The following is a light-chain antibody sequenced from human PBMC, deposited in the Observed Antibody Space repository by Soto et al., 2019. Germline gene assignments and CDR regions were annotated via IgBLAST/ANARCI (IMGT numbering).Light chain of an antibody. J-gene: IGLJ1*01. V-gene: IGLV2-14*01. CDR2: DVT. CDR3: SSYTSISTYV. CDR1: SSDVGGYNF. Sequence: QSVLTRAASVSGSPGQSITISCTGTSSDVGGYNFVSWYQQHPDKAPKLMIYDVTNRPSGVSNRFSGSKSGNTASLTISGLQAEDEADYYCSSYTSISTYVFGTGTKVTVL.